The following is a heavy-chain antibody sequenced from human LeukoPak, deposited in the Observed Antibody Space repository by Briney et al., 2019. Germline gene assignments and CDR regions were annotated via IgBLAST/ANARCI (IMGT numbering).Heavy chain of an antibody. D-gene: IGHD4-17*01. CDR2: IYTSGST. J-gene: IGHJ5*02. V-gene: IGHV4-4*07. Sequence: PSETLSLTCTVSGGSISSYYWSWIRQPAGKGLEWIGRIYTSGSTNYNPSLKSRVTMSVDTSKNQFSLKLSSVTAADTAVYYCARAFPLFYGEPDWFDPWGQGTLVTVSS. CDR3: ARAFPLFYGEPDWFDP. CDR1: GGSISSYY.